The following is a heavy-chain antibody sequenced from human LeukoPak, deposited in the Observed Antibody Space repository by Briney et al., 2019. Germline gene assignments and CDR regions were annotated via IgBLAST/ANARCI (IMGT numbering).Heavy chain of an antibody. V-gene: IGHV4-39*01. D-gene: IGHD3-16*01. CDR2: VYYSGNT. CDR3: ARHGLYQDYGY. J-gene: IGHJ4*02. Sequence: PSETLSLTCTVSGGSISSSSSFWAWIRQPPGKGLEWIGNVYYSGNTHYNPSLKSRVTISLDTSKNQFSLMLTSVTAADTAVYYCARHGLYQDYGYWGQGTLVTVSS. CDR1: GGSISSSSSF.